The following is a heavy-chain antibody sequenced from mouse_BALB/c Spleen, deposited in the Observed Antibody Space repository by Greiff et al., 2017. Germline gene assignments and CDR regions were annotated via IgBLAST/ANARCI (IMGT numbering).Heavy chain of an antibody. Sequence: VKLKESGPQLVRPGASVKISCKASGYSFTSYWMHWVKQRPGQGLEWIGMIDPSDSETRLNQKCKDKATLTVDKSSSTAYMQLSSPTSEDSAVYYGAPTGYGSSYGYAMDYWGQGTSVTVSS. V-gene: IGHV1S126*01. J-gene: IGHJ4*01. CDR2: IDPSDSET. CDR1: GYSFTSYW. CDR3: APTGYGSSYGYAMDY. D-gene: IGHD1-1*01.